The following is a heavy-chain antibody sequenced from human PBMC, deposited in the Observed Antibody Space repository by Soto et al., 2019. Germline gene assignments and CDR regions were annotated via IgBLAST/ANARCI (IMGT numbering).Heavy chain of an antibody. Sequence: SETLSLTCAVSGGSISSGGYSWSWIRQPPGKGLEWIGYIYHSGSTYYNPSLKSRVTISVDRSKNLFSLKLSSVTAADTAVYYCAGERGYSGYDFWGQGTLVTVSS. CDR3: AGERGYSGYDF. CDR1: GGSISSGGYS. CDR2: IYHSGST. J-gene: IGHJ4*02. D-gene: IGHD5-12*01. V-gene: IGHV4-30-2*01.